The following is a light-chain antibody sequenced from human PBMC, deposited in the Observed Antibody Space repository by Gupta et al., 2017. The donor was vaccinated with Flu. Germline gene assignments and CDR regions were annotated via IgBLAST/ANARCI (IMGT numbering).Light chain of an antibody. J-gene: IGKJ2*01. Sequence: DIVMTESADSVAVCLGERGTINWMSSQSGLDSSNNRNFLGWYQQKPGQPPKLLIYCASTRESGIPHRFSGSGSGADCAVTIRTLPAEDVVVYHSQQANSAPHTFVQGTKLEIK. CDR2: CAS. CDR3: QQANSAPHT. V-gene: IGKV4-1*01. CDR1: QSGLDSSNNRNF.